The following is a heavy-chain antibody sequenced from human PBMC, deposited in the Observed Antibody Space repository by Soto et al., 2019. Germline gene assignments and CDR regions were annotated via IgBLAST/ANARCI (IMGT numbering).Heavy chain of an antibody. CDR1: GFTFSSCT. V-gene: IGHV3-21*06. Sequence: EVHLVESGGGLVKPGGSLRLSCAVSGFTFSSCTMNWVRQAPGKGLEWVSSISPSSGHIYYADSVKGRFTITRDNAKNSLCLQMNSVRGEDTAVYYCSGCSGGACHKNYGMDVWGQGTTVTVSS. J-gene: IGHJ6*02. D-gene: IGHD2-15*01. CDR2: ISPSSGHI. CDR3: SGCSGGACHKNYGMDV.